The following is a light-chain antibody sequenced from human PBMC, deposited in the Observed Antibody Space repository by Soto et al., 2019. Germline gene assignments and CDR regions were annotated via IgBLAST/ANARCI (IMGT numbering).Light chain of an antibody. CDR2: GTS. CDR1: QSVSSD. CDR3: QQYNSYSRT. J-gene: IGKJ1*01. V-gene: IGKV3-15*01. Sequence: ETVMTQSPGTLSVSPGERDTLSCRASQSVSSDLAWYQQKPGQAPRGLIYGTSTKATGIPARFSGSGSGTEFTLTIRSLQSEDFATYYCQQYNSYSRTFGQGTKVEIK.